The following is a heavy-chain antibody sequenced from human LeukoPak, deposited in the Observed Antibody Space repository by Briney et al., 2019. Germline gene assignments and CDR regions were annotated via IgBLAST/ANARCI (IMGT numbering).Heavy chain of an antibody. V-gene: IGHV4-39*07. CDR2: IYYSGST. CDR1: GGSISSSSYY. CDR3: ARQGTGYYTDYYFDC. D-gene: IGHD3/OR15-3a*01. Sequence: SETLSLTCTVSGGSISSSSYYWGWIRQPPGKGLEWIGSIYYSGSTYYNPSLKSRLTMSVDKSKKQFSLKLSSVTAADTAVYFCARQGTGYYTDYYFDCWGQGTLVTVSS. J-gene: IGHJ4*02.